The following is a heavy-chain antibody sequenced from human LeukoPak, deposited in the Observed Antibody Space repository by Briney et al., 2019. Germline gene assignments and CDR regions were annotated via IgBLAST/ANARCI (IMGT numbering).Heavy chain of an antibody. CDR3: AGGDIDWLRSPGTLYYLDS. Sequence: SGPTLVKPSATLSLTCTVSGGSITSYYWSWIRQPPGKGMEWIGYIRHGGSSGYNPSLKSRVAISADPPESQLSLNLRSVTAADTAVYYCAGGDIDWLRSPGTLYYLDSWGQGTLVTVSS. J-gene: IGHJ4*02. V-gene: IGHV4-59*01. CDR1: GGSITSYY. CDR2: IRHGGSS. D-gene: IGHD5-12*01.